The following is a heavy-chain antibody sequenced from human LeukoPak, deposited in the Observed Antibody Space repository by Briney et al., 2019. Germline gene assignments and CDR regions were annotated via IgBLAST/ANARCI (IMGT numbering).Heavy chain of an antibody. CDR2: IASDGRDK. CDR1: GFTFSSYA. V-gene: IGHV3-30*18. D-gene: IGHD3-3*01. J-gene: IGHJ4*02. Sequence: GGSLRLSCAASGFTFSSYAMHWVRQAPGKGLEWVAVIASDGRDKKYVDSVKGRFTISRDNSRNTLFLQMNSLRPEDTAVYCCAKDRAVGSAIYDFDYWGQGNLVTVSS. CDR3: AKDRAVGSAIYDFDY.